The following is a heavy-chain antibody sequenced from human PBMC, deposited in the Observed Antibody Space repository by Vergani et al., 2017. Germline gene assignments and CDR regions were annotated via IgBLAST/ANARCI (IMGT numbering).Heavy chain of an antibody. CDR1: GFTFSSYA. V-gene: IGHV3-23*01. D-gene: IGHD6-6*01. CDR3: AKTFYSSSRGGDY. CDR2: ISGSGGRP. J-gene: IGHJ4*02. Sequence: EVQLLESGGGLVQPGGSLRLSCAASGFTFSSYAMSWVRQAPGKGLEWVSAISGSGGRPYYADSVKGRFTISRDNSKNTLYLQMNSLRAEDTAVYYCAKTFYSSSRGGDYWGQGTLVTVSS.